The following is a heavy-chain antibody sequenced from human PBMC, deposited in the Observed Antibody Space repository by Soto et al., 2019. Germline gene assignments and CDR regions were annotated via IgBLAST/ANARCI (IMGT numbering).Heavy chain of an antibody. J-gene: IGHJ4*02. CDR1: GFTFSSYG. V-gene: IGHV3-30*03. Sequence: QVQLVESGGGVVQPGRSLRLSCAASGFTFSSYGMHWVRQAPGKGLEWVAVISYEGSNKYYADSVKGRFTISRDNSKNTLYLQMNSLRAEDTAVYYCAMASITMVRGVTPYYFDYWGQGTLVTVSS. CDR2: ISYEGSNK. D-gene: IGHD3-10*01. CDR3: AMASITMVRGVTPYYFDY.